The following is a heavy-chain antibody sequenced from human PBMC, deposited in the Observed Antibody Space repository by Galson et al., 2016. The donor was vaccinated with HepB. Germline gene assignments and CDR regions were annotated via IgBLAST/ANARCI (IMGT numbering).Heavy chain of an antibody. CDR1: GFTFDSYA. D-gene: IGHD6-6*01. CDR3: PRGGVVRMAARPVDY. J-gene: IGHJ4*02. CDR2: ISYDGSNK. Sequence: SLRLSCAASGFTFDSYAMHWVRQAPGKGLEWVAVISYDGSNKYYADSVKGRFTISRDNSKNTLYLQMNSLRAEDTAVYYCPRGGVVRMAARPVDYWGQGTLVTVSS. V-gene: IGHV3-30*04.